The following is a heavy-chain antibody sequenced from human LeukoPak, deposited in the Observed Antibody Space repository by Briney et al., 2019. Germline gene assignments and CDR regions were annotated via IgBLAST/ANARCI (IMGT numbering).Heavy chain of an antibody. J-gene: IGHJ4*02. V-gene: IGHV3-43*01. CDR2: ITWKSHRT. D-gene: IGHD3-3*01. Sequence: PGGSLRLSCAASGFTFDDNTMHWVRQTPGRGLEWVSFITWKSHRTHYADSVRGRFTVSRDNSKDSMHLEMNSLKTEDTGLYHCASEVGYRSLGYLGQGTLVTASS. CDR3: ASEVGYRSLGY. CDR1: GFTFDDNT.